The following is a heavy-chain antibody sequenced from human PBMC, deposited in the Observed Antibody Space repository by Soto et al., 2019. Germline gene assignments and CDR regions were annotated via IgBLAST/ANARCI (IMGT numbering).Heavy chain of an antibody. CDR3: AKKEDGYNPFDY. D-gene: IGHD5-18*01. Sequence: QVQLQESGPGLVKPSDTLSLTCAVSGYFISSNNWWGWIRQPPGKGLEWIGYIYYSGSTYYNPSLKSRXSMXVXTSKNQFSLKLSSVTAVDTAVYYCAKKEDGYNPFDYWGQGTLVTVSS. CDR1: GYFISSNNW. CDR2: IYYSGST. V-gene: IGHV4-28*01. J-gene: IGHJ4*02.